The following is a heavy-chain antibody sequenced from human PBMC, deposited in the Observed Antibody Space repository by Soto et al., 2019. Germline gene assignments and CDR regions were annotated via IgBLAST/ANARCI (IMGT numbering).Heavy chain of an antibody. CDR3: ATRGGGGGY. Sequence: EVQLVESGGGLIQPGGSLRLSCAVSGFTVSNNYMSWVRQAPGKGLEGVSVIYSGGYTAYGDSVKGRFTISRDNSKNPLNLQMMRLRADVPPVFYRATRGGGGGYWGQGTLVTVSS. D-gene: IGHD3-10*01. V-gene: IGHV3-53*01. J-gene: IGHJ4*02. CDR2: IYSGGYT. CDR1: GFTVSNNY.